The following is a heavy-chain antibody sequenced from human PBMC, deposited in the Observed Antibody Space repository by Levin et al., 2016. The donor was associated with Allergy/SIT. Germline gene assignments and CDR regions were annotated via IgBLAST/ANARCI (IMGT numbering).Heavy chain of an antibody. CDR1: GVTISSSNW. J-gene: IGHJ4*01. V-gene: IGHV4/OR15-8*01. Sequence: SETLSLTCDVSGVTISSSNWWTWVRQPPGKGLEWIGEIYYNGNTNFNPSLKSRVTISVDKSKNQFSLTLSSVTAADTAVYYCTRVSQDLDPEPFDYWGQGTLVTVSS. CDR2: IYYNGNT. D-gene: IGHD1-1*01. CDR3: TRVSQDLDPEPFDY.